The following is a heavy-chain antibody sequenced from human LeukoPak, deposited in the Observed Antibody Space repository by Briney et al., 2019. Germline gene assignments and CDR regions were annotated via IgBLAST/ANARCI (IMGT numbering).Heavy chain of an antibody. J-gene: IGHJ3*02. CDR1: GGSINNYY. V-gene: IGHV4-59*10. CDR2: IYISGSS. CDR3: ARGGGSPDGFDI. D-gene: IGHD3-16*01. Sequence: SGTLSLTCAVSGGSINNYYLSWIRQPAAKGLEWMGRIYISGSSHYKPPLQSRVTMSLDTSKNQYSLKLSSVTAADTAVYFCARGGGSPDGFDIWGQGTMVTVSS.